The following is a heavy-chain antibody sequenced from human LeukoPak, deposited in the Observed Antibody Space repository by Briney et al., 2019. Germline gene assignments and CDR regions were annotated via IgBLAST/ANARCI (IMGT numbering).Heavy chain of an antibody. CDR1: GGSISSYY. CDR3: ASYNGGPDAFDI. CDR2: IYYSGST. V-gene: IGHV4-59*01. Sequence: SETLSLTCTVSGGSISSYYWSWIRQPPGKGLEWIGYIYYSGSTNYNPSLKSRVTISVDTSKNQFSLKLSSVTAADTAVYYCASYNGGPDAFDIWGQGTMVTVSS. J-gene: IGHJ3*02. D-gene: IGHD1-14*01.